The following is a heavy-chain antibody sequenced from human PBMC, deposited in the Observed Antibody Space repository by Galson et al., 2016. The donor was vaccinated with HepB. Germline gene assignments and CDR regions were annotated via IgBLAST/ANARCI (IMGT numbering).Heavy chain of an antibody. V-gene: IGHV3-30*04. J-gene: IGHJ4*02. Sequence: SLRLSCAASGFTFSTYDMHWVRQAPGNGLEWVTLISYNGGYRNYADSVQGRFSISRDNAKNTLDLQMNSLRVEDTAVYFCAKDLKDGTYYLDYWGQGTLVTVTA. D-gene: IGHD5-24*01. CDR1: GFTFSTYD. CDR2: ISYNGGYR. CDR3: AKDLKDGTYYLDY.